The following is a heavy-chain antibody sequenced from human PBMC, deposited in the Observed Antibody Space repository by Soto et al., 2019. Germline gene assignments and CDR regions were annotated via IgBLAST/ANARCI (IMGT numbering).Heavy chain of an antibody. D-gene: IGHD3-3*01. Sequence: GESLKISCKGSGYSFVSQWIGWVRQMPGKGLEWMGVIYPGDSHTKYSPSFQGQVTISADKFISTAYLQWSCLKASDTAIYYCASRKLTSDAFDFWGQGTMVTVSS. CDR3: ASRKLTSDAFDF. CDR1: GYSFVSQW. CDR2: IYPGDSHT. V-gene: IGHV5-51*01. J-gene: IGHJ3*01.